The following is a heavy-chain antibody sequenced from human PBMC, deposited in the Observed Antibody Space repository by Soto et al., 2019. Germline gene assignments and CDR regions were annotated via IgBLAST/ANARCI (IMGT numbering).Heavy chain of an antibody. Sequence: EVQLVESGGGLVQPGGSLKLSCAASGFTFSGSAMHWVRQASGKGLEWVGRIRSKANTYATAYAVSVKGRFTISRDDSRETAYLQMNSPKTEDTAGYFFARGVFDFWRGVPKRLDYWGQGTVVTVSS. CDR2: IRSKANTYAT. V-gene: IGHV3-73*02. CDR3: ARGVFDFWRGVPKRLDY. J-gene: IGHJ4*02. D-gene: IGHD3-3*01. CDR1: GFTFSGSA.